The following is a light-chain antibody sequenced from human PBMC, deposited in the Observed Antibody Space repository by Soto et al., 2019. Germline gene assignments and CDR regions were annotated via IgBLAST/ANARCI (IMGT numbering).Light chain of an antibody. CDR2: DVS. CDR1: SSDVGGYNH. CDR3: CSYAGSSTYV. J-gene: IGLJ1*01. V-gene: IGLV2-11*01. Sequence: QSALTQPRSVSGSPGQSVTISCTGTSSDVGGYNHVSWYQQYPGKAPKLMIYDVSKRPSGVPDRFSGSKSGNTASLTISGLQAEDEADYYCCSYAGSSTYVFGTGTKVTVL.